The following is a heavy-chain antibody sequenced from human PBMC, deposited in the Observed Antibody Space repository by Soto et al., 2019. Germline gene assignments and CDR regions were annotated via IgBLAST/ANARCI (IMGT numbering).Heavy chain of an antibody. CDR1: GFTFSSYS. J-gene: IGHJ3*02. Sequence: PVGSLRLSCAASGFTFSSYSMNWVRQAPGKGLEWVSSISSSSSYIYYADSVKGRFTISRDNAKNSLYLQMNSLRAEDTAVYYCARDLYYYDSSGYSAFDIWGQGTMVTVSS. D-gene: IGHD3-22*01. CDR2: ISSSSSYI. V-gene: IGHV3-21*01. CDR3: ARDLYYYDSSGYSAFDI.